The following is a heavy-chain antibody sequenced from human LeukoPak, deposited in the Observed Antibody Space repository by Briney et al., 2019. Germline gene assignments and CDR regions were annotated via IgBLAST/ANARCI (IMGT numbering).Heavy chain of an antibody. V-gene: IGHV1-2*02. J-gene: IGHJ3*02. CDR1: GNTFTDYF. Sequence: ASVKVSCKASGNTFTDYFIHWVRQAPGQGLEWMGWVNPNSGGTNYAQKFQGRVTMTRDTSISTTYMELSRLRSDDTAMHYCASLDAFDMWGQGTMVTVSS. CDR2: VNPNSGGT. CDR3: ASLDAFDM.